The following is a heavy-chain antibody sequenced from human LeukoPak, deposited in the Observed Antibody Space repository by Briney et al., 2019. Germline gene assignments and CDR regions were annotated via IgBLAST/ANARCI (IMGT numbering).Heavy chain of an antibody. V-gene: IGHV3-23*01. CDR2: ISGSGGST. Sequence: PGGSLRLSCAASGFTFSSYAMSWVRQAPGKGLEWVSAISGSGGSTYYADSVKGRFTISRDNSKNTLYLQMNSLRAEDTAVYYCAKARRITMIVVVIKGGLDYCGPRTLVTVSS. D-gene: IGHD3-22*01. J-gene: IGHJ4*02. CDR1: GFTFSSYA. CDR3: AKARRITMIVVVIKGGLDY.